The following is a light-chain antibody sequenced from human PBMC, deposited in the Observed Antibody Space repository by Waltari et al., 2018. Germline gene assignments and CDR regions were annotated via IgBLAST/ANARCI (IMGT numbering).Light chain of an antibody. Sequence: QSALPQPASVSGSPGQSIAIPCTATSSDVGNYNYVSWYQQHPGKAPKLMIYDVTSRPSGVSTRFSGSKSGNTASLTISGLQAEDEADYYCSSYTNSNTYVFGPGTKVTVL. V-gene: IGLV2-14*01. CDR2: DVT. J-gene: IGLJ1*01. CDR1: SSDVGNYNY. CDR3: SSYTNSNTYV.